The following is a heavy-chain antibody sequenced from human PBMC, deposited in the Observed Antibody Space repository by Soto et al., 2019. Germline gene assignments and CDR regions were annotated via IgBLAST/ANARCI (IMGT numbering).Heavy chain of an antibody. CDR3: AKRGWNYQHYHYFYAMEV. Sequence: PGESLKISCEGSGYSFNSFWISWVRQIPGKGLELVGRIDPSDSYINYSPSFQGRVNISAEKSSSTAYLQWSSLEASDTGIYYCAKRGWNYQHYHYFYAMEVGGQGTTVTVS. J-gene: IGHJ6*02. V-gene: IGHV5-10-1*01. CDR1: GYSFNSFW. CDR2: IDPSDSYI. D-gene: IGHD1-7*01.